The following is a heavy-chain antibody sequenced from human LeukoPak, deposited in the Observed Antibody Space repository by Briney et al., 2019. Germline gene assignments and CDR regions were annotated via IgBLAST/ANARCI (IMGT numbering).Heavy chain of an antibody. J-gene: IGHJ4*02. CDR1: GFTFSHFG. CDR2: IRNDGSIK. Sequence: GGSLRLSCAASGFTFSHFGMHWVRQAPGKGLEGVAFIRNDGSIKFFADSVKGRVAISRDNSKNTLYLQMNSLRVEDTALYYCAKDTPRPYFDYWGQGTLVTVSS. CDR3: AKDTPRPYFDY. V-gene: IGHV3-30*02.